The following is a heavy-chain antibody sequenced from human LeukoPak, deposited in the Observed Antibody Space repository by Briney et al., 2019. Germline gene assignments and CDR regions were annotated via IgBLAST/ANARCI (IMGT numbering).Heavy chain of an antibody. J-gene: IGHJ4*02. Sequence: GASVKVSCKASGGTFSSYAISWVRQAPAPGLEWMGGTIPIFGTANYAQKFQGRVTITADESTSTAYMELSSLRSEDAAVSYCARGDPYYYDSSGYYYFDYWGQGTLVTVSS. D-gene: IGHD3-22*01. CDR2: TIPIFGTA. CDR1: GGTFSSYA. CDR3: ARGDPYYYDSSGYYYFDY. V-gene: IGHV1-69*13.